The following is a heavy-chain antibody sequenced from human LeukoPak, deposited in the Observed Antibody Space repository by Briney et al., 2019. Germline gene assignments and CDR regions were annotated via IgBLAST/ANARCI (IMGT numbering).Heavy chain of an antibody. Sequence: PGGSLRLSCAASGFTFSRYGMNWVRQAPGKGLEWVSSISSGSTYIYYADSVKGRFTISRDNAENSLLLQMNSLRAEDTAVYYCARGAQIVVTPAAQARPGPSGIDYWGQGTLVTVPS. D-gene: IGHD2-2*01. CDR1: GFTFSRYG. V-gene: IGHV3-21*01. J-gene: IGHJ4*02. CDR3: ARGAQIVVTPAAQARPGPSGIDY. CDR2: ISSGSTYI.